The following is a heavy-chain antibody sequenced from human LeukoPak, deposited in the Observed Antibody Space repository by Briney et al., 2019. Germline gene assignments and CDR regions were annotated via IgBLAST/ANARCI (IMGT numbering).Heavy chain of an antibody. J-gene: IGHJ4*02. CDR3: ARGLINGHDFDY. V-gene: IGHV1-8*01. Sequence: ASVKVSCKASGYTFTSYDINWVRQATGQGLEWMGWMNPNSGNTGYAQKFQGRVTMTRNTSISTAYMELSSLRSEDTAVYYCARGLINGHDFDYWGQGTLVTVSS. CDR2: MNPNSGNT. D-gene: IGHD1-20*01. CDR1: GYTFTSYD.